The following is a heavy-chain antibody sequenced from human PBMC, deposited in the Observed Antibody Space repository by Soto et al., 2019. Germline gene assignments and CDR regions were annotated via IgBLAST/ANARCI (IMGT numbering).Heavy chain of an antibody. CDR1: GFTFSSYS. CDR3: VRDLYYYDHWLDP. Sequence: EVQLVESGGGLVKPGGSLRLSCAASGFTFSSYSVNWVRQAPGKGLEWVSSISSSSTYIYYADSVKGRFTISRDNAKNSLYLQMDSLRAEDTAVYYSVRDLYYYDHWLDPWGQGTLVTVSS. CDR2: ISSSSTYI. D-gene: IGHD3-22*01. J-gene: IGHJ5*02. V-gene: IGHV3-21*01.